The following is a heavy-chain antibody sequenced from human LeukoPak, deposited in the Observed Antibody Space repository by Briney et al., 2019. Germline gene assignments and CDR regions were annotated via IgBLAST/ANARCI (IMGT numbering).Heavy chain of an antibody. CDR2: IYYSGST. CDR3: AGTAMTRNYYYYYMDV. D-gene: IGHD5-18*01. Sequence: SETLSLTCTVSGGSISSYYWNWIRQPPGKGLEWIGYIYYSGSTNYNPSLKSRVTISVDTSKNQFSLRLSSVTAADTAVYYCAGTAMTRNYYYYYMDVWGKGTTVTISS. CDR1: GGSISSYY. J-gene: IGHJ6*03. V-gene: IGHV4-59*01.